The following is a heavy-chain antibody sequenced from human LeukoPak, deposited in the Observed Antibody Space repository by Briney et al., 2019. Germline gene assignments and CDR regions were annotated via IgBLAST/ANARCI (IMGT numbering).Heavy chain of an antibody. D-gene: IGHD6-13*01. CDR2: ISWDGGST. J-gene: IGHJ4*02. CDR1: GFTFDDYA. V-gene: IGHV3-43D*03. CDR3: AKGSAAAGMGYFDY. Sequence: PGGSLRLSCAASGFTFDDYAMHWVRQAPGKGLEWVSLISWDGGSTYYADSVKGRFTISRDNSKNSLYLQMNSLRAEDTALYYCAKGSAAAGMGYFDYWGQGTLVTVSS.